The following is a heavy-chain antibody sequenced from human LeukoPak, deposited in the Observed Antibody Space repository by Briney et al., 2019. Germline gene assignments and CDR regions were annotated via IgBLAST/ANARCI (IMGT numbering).Heavy chain of an antibody. CDR3: ARGPPNWGYDY. J-gene: IGHJ4*02. CDR2: MSPNSGNT. V-gene: IGHV1-8*02. D-gene: IGHD7-27*01. Sequence: ASVKVSCKASGYTFTGYYTHWVRQATGQGLEWMGWMSPNSGNTGYAQKFQGRVTMTRSTSMSTAYMELSSLGSEDTAVYYCARGPPNWGYDYWGQGTLVTVSS. CDR1: GYTFTGYY.